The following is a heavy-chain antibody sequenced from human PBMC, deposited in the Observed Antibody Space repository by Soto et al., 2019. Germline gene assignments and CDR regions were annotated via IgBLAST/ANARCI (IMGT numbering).Heavy chain of an antibody. CDR1: GFTFSSYA. J-gene: IGHJ4*02. CDR2: ISSNGGST. CDR3: VKWALGAPQRITIFGVGGIRY. V-gene: IGHV3-64D*08. Sequence: GGSLRLSCSASGFTFSSYAMHWVRQAPGKGLEYVSAISSNGGSTYYADSVKGRFTISRDNSKNTLYLQMSSLRAEDTAVYYCVKWALGAPQRITIFGVGGIRYWGQGTLVTVSS. D-gene: IGHD3-3*01.